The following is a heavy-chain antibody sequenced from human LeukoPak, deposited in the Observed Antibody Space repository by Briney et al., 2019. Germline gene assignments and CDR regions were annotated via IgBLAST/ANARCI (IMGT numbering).Heavy chain of an antibody. D-gene: IGHD5-12*01. CDR3: ARVSGYDWESFYDY. Sequence: SETLSLTCAVSGGSISSNNWWSWVRQPPGKGLEWIGEIYHSGNSNYNPSLKSRVTISVDTSKNQFSLKLSSVTAADTAVYYCARVSGYDWESFYDYWGQGTLVTVSS. J-gene: IGHJ4*02. CDR1: GGSISSNNW. CDR2: IYHSGNS. V-gene: IGHV4-4*02.